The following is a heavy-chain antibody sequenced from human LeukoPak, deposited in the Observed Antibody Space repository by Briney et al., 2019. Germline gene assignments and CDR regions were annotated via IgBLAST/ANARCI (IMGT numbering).Heavy chain of an antibody. CDR3: ASTRRGPHDTVAGTDDAFDI. V-gene: IGHV1-69*13. Sequence: ASVKVSCKASGGTFSSYAISWVRQAPGQGLEWMGGIIPIFGTANYAQKFQGRVTITADESTSTAYMELSSLRSEDTAVYYCASTRRGPHDTVAGTDDAFDIWGQGTMVTVSS. CDR1: GGTFSSYA. CDR2: IIPIFGTA. D-gene: IGHD6-19*01. J-gene: IGHJ3*02.